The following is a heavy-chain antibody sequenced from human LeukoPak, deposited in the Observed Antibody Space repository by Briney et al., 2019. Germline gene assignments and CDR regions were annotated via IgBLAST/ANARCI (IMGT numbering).Heavy chain of an antibody. CDR1: GFTFSDYY. CDR3: ARDRLWEVGATPYFAY. Sequence: GGSLRLSCAASGFTFSDYYMSWIRPAPGKGLEWVSYISSSRSDTKYADSVKGRFTISRDNAKNSLYLQMNSLRAEDTAVYYCARDRLWEVGATPYFAYWGQGTLVTVSS. J-gene: IGHJ4*02. CDR2: ISSSRSDT. V-gene: IGHV3-11*05. D-gene: IGHD1-26*01.